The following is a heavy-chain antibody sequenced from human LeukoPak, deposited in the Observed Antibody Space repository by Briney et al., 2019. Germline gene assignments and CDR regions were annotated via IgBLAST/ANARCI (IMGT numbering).Heavy chain of an antibody. Sequence: GGSLRLSCAASGFTFDDYAMHWVRQAPGKGLEWVSGISWNSGSIGYADSVKGRFTISRDNAKNSLYLQVNSLRAEDTALYYCAKGGYYDSSGYSLWDTYYFDYWGQGTLVTVSS. V-gene: IGHV3-9*01. J-gene: IGHJ4*02. CDR1: GFTFDDYA. D-gene: IGHD3-22*01. CDR3: AKGGYYDSSGYSLWDTYYFDY. CDR2: ISWNSGSI.